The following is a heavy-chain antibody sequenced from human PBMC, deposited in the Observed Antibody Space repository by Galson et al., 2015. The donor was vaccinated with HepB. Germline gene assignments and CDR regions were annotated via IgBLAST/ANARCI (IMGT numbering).Heavy chain of an antibody. J-gene: IGHJ4*02. V-gene: IGHV3-48*03. D-gene: IGHD6-13*01. Sequence: SLRLSCAASGFTFSNYAMNWVRQAPGKGLEWLSYISSSGDITYYADSVKGRFTISRDNAKNSLYLQMNSLRVEDTAVYYCARDQVGTWYVGDLDCWGQGTLVTVSS. CDR2: ISSSGDIT. CDR1: GFTFSNYA. CDR3: ARDQVGTWYVGDLDC.